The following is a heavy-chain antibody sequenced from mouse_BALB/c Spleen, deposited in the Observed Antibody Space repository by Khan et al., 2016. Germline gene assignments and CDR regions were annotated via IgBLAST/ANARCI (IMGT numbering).Heavy chain of an antibody. Sequence: QVQLKQSGAELMKPGASVKISCKATGYTFSNYWIEWVKQRPGHGLEWIGDILPGSGYSNSNENFKGKATFTADASSNTAYMQLISLTSEDSAVYFWARAWYSMDCWGQGTSVTVAS. CDR2: ILPGSGYS. J-gene: IGHJ4*01. V-gene: IGHV1-9*01. CDR3: ARAWYSMDC. CDR1: GYTFSNYW.